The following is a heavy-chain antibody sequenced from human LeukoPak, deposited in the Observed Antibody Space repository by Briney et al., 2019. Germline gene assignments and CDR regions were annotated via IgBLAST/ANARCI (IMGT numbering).Heavy chain of an antibody. CDR3: AKVLSGSYHPYYFGY. CDR1: GFTFSSYS. D-gene: IGHD3-16*02. V-gene: IGHV3-21*04. J-gene: IGHJ4*02. Sequence: GGSLRLSCAASGFTFSSYSMNWVRQAPGKGLEWVSSISSSSSYIYYADSVKGRFTISSDKSRNTLYLQMTSLRAEDTAIYHCAKVLSGSYHPYYFGYWGQGTLVSVSS. CDR2: ISSSSSYI.